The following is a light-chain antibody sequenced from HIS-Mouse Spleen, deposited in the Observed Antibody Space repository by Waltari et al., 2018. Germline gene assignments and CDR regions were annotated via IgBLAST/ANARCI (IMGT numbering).Light chain of an antibody. CDR2: EVS. CDR3: SSYAGSNNLV. V-gene: IGLV2-8*01. J-gene: IGLJ1*01. CDR1: SSDVGASTH. Sequence: QSALTQPPSASGSPGQSVTISCTGTSSDVGASTHVSWYQQHPGKAPKLMIYEVSKRPAGVPDRFSGSKSGNTASLTVSGLQAEDEADYYCSSYAGSNNLVFGTGTKVTVL.